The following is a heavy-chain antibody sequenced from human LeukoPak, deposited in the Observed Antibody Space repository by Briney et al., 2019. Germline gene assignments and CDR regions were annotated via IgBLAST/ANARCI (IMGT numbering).Heavy chain of an antibody. CDR1: GFTFSSYS. V-gene: IGHV3-21*01. Sequence: GGSLRLSCAASGFTFSSYSMNWVRQAPGKGLEWVSSISSSSSYIYYADSVKGRFTISRDNAKNSLYLQMNSLRAEDTAIYYCARALSGLGNYYYYMDVWGKGTTVTVSS. J-gene: IGHJ6*03. CDR3: ARALSGLGNYYYYMDV. CDR2: ISSSSSYI. D-gene: IGHD6-25*01.